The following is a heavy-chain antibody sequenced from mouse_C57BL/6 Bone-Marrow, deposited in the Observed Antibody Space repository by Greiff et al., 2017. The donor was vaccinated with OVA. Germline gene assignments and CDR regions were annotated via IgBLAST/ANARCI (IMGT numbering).Heavy chain of an antibody. V-gene: IGHV5-15*01. D-gene: IGHD6-1*01. CDR2: ISNLAYSI. CDR1: GFTFSDYG. J-gene: IGHJ4*01. CDR3: ARGREPYAMDY. Sequence: EVHLVESGGGLVQPGGSLKLSCAASGFTFSDYGMAWVRQAPRKGPEWVAFISNLAYSIHYADTVTGRFTISRENAKNTLYLKMSSLRSEDTAMYYCARGREPYAMDYWGQETSVTVSS.